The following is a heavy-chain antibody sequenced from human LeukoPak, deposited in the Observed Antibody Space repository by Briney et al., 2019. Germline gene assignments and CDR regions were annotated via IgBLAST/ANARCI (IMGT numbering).Heavy chain of an antibody. CDR1: GGTFSSYA. V-gene: IGHV1-69*04. D-gene: IGHD6-13*01. Sequence: GASVKVSCKASGGTFSSYAISWVRQAPGQGLEWMGRITPILGIANYAQKFQGRVTITADKSTSTAYMELSSLRSEDTAVYHCARVGQQLAGLDYWGQGTLVTVSS. CDR3: ARVGQQLAGLDY. J-gene: IGHJ4*02. CDR2: ITPILGIA.